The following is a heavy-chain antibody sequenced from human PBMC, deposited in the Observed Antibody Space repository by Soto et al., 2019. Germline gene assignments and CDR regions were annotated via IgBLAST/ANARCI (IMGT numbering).Heavy chain of an antibody. Sequence: GASVKVSCKASGGTFSSYAISWVRQAPGQGLEWMGGIIPIFGTANYAQKFQGRVTITADESTSTAYMELSSLRSEDTAVYYCARAIGYFDPYYGIDVWGQGTTVTVSS. D-gene: IGHD3-9*01. CDR1: GGTFSSYA. CDR3: ARAIGYFDPYYGIDV. CDR2: IIPIFGTA. V-gene: IGHV1-69*13. J-gene: IGHJ6*02.